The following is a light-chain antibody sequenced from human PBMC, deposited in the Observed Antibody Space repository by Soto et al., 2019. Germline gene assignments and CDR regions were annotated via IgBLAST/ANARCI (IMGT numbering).Light chain of an antibody. CDR1: QSIRYW. CDR2: DAS. CDR3: QQYNSYST. Sequence: DIQMTQSPSTLSASVGDRVTITCRASQSIRYWLAWHQQKPGKAPQVLIYDASTLQKGVPSRFSGSGSGTEFTLTISSLQPDDFATYYCQQYNSYSTFGQGTKVDIK. J-gene: IGKJ1*01. V-gene: IGKV1-5*01.